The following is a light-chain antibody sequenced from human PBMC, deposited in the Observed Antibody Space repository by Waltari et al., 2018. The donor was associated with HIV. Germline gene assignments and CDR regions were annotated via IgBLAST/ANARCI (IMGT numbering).Light chain of an antibody. CDR2: GNN. J-gene: IGLJ2*01. Sequence: QSVLTQPPSVSGAPGQRVTISCTGSSSNIGANYDVPWYQQFPGTAPKLLLSGNNDRPSGVPDRFSGSRSGTSASLAITGLQADDEADYYCQSYDSSLSGSVVFGGGTKLTVL. CDR3: QSYDSSLSGSVV. V-gene: IGLV1-40*01. CDR1: SSNIGANYD.